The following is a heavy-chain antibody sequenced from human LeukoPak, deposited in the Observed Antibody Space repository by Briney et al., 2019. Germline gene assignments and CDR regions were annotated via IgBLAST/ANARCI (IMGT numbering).Heavy chain of an antibody. CDR1: GGSISSYY. V-gene: IGHV4-59*01. CDR3: ARALYYDYVWGSYSAWFDP. D-gene: IGHD3-16*01. CDR2: IYYSGST. Sequence: PSETLSLTCTVSGGSISSYYWSWIRQPPGKGLELIGYIYYSGSTNYNPSLKSRVTISVDTSKNQFSLKLSSVTAADTAVYYCARALYYDYVWGSYSAWFDPWGQGTLVTVSS. J-gene: IGHJ5*02.